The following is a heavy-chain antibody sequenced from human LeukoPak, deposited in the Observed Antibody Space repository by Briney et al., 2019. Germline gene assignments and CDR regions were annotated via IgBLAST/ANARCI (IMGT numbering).Heavy chain of an antibody. Sequence: GGSLRLSCAASGFTFSSAGMRSVSQAPGKGLEWVAFIRYDGSNKYYADSVKGRFTISRDNSKNTLYLQMNSLRAEDTAVYYCTKGTTPPKAGVDPWGQGTLVTVSS. V-gene: IGHV3-30*02. J-gene: IGHJ5*02. D-gene: IGHD2-2*01. CDR3: TKGTTPPKAGVDP. CDR2: IRYDGSNK. CDR1: GFTFSSAG.